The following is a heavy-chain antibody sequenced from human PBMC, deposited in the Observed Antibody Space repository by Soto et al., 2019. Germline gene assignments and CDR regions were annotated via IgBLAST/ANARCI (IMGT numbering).Heavy chain of an antibody. CDR2: IFYSGST. D-gene: IGHD5-18*01. J-gene: IGHJ5*02. V-gene: IGHV4-59*01. Sequence: SETLSPTITASGGSIRNYYWSWLRQPPGRGLEWIGHIFYSGSTNYNPALKSRVTISVDTSKSQFSLKLSSVTAADTAVYYCAKDSGYNYGYFRWFDPWGQGTLVT. CDR3: AKDSGYNYGYFRWFDP. CDR1: GGSIRNYY.